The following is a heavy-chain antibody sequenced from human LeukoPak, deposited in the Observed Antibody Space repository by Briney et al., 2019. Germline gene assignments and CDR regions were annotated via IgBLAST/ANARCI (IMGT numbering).Heavy chain of an antibody. J-gene: IGHJ3*01. Sequence: SETLSLTCTVSGGSISSYYWSWIRQPPGKGLEWIGYIYYSGSTNYNPSLKSRVTISVDTSKNQFSLKLSSVTAADTAVYYCARMESTNTFDVWGQGTMVTVSS. CDR3: ARMESTNTFDV. CDR2: IYYSGST. D-gene: IGHD2-8*01. V-gene: IGHV4-59*08. CDR1: GGSISSYY.